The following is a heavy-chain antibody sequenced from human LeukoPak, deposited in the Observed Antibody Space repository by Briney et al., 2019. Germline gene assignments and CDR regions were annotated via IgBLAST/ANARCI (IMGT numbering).Heavy chain of an antibody. CDR3: ARESGRVGAHGWEY. CDR2: IIPIFGTA. CDR1: GYTFTSYA. V-gene: IGHV1-69*13. J-gene: IGHJ4*02. D-gene: IGHD1-26*01. Sequence: SVKVSCKASGYTFTSYAISWVRQAPGQGLEWMGGIIPIFGTANYAQKFQGRVTITADESTSTAYMELSSLRSEDTAVYYCARESGRVGAHGWEYWGQGTLVTVSS.